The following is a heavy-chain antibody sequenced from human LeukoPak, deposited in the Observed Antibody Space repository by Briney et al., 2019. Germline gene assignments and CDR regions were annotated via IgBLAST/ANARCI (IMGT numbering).Heavy chain of an antibody. CDR3: ARAVEGFDY. CDR2: INPNSGGT. V-gene: IGHV1-2*02. Sequence: GASVKVSCKASGYTFTGYYIHWVRQAPGLGLEYMGWINPNSGGTEYAQKLQGRVTMTTDTSTSTAYMELRSLRSDDTAVYYCARAVEGFDYWGQGTLVTVSS. CDR1: GYTFTGYY. J-gene: IGHJ4*02. D-gene: IGHD6-19*01.